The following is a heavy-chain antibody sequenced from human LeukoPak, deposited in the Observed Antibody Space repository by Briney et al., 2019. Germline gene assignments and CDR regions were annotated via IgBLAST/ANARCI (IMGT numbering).Heavy chain of an antibody. CDR2: ISSSSCYI. V-gene: IGHV3-21*04. CDR3: AKDLGITMVRGVRDYYYYGMDV. J-gene: IGHJ6*02. CDR1: GFTFSSYS. D-gene: IGHD3-10*01. Sequence: GGSLRLSCAASGFTFSSYSMNWVRQAPGKGLEWVSSISSSSCYIYYADSVKGRFTISRDNAKNSLYLQMNSLRAEDTALYYCAKDLGITMVRGVRDYYYYGMDVWGQGTTVTVSS.